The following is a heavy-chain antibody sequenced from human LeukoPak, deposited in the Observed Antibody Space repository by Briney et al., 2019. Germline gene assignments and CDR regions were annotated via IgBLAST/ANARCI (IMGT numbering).Heavy chain of an antibody. J-gene: IGHJ6*03. Sequence: PSETLSLTCTVSGGSISSYYWSWIRQPPGKGLEWIGYIYTSGSTNYNPSLKSRVTISVDTSKNQFSLKLSSVTAADTAVYYCARVDRFYYYMDVWGKGTTVTVSS. D-gene: IGHD3/OR15-3a*01. CDR1: GGSISSYY. CDR3: ARVDRFYYYMDV. CDR2: IYTSGST. V-gene: IGHV4-4*09.